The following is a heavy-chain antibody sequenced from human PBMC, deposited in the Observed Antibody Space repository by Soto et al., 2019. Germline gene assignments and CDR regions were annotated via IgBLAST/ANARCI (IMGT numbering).Heavy chain of an antibody. Sequence: ASVKVSCKASGYTFTSYYMHWVRQATGQGLEWMGIINPSGGSTSYAQKFQGRVTMTRDTSTSTVYMELSSLRSEDTAVYYCASDPTSIAAEDYYYGMDVWGQGTTVTVSS. CDR2: INPSGGST. D-gene: IGHD6-13*01. J-gene: IGHJ6*02. CDR3: ASDPTSIAAEDYYYGMDV. V-gene: IGHV1-46*01. CDR1: GYTFTSYY.